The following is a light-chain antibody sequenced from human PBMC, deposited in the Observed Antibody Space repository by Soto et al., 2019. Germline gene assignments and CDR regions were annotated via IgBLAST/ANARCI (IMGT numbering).Light chain of an antibody. CDR1: QTISSW. CDR2: KAS. Sequence: DIQMTRSPSTLSGSVGDRVTITCRASQTISSWLAWYQQKPGKAPKLLIYKASTLKSGVPSRFSGSGSGTEFTLTISSLQPDDFATYYCQHYNSYSEAFGQGTK. V-gene: IGKV1-5*03. J-gene: IGKJ1*01. CDR3: QHYNSYSEA.